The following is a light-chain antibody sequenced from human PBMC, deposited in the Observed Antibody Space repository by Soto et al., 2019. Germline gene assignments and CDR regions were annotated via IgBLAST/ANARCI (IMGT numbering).Light chain of an antibody. CDR3: HQYYSYPST. J-gene: IGKJ2*01. Sequence: AIRMTQSPSSFSASTGDRVTITCRASQGISSYLAWYQQKPGKAPKLLIYAASTLQSGVPSRFSGSVSGTDFTLTISCLQSEDFATYYCHQYYSYPSTFGQGTKLEIK. CDR1: QGISSY. V-gene: IGKV1-8*01. CDR2: AAS.